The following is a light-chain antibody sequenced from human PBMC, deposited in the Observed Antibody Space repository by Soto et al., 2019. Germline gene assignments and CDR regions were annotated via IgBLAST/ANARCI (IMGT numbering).Light chain of an antibody. CDR2: DVT. CDR3: SSYTSTRTYV. V-gene: IGLV2-14*03. CDR1: SSDVGGYNF. Sequence: QYALTQPASASWSPGQSVTISCSGTSSDVGGYNFVTWHQQFPGKAPKLMIFDVTNRPSGVSHRFSGSKSGNTASLTISGLQAEDEADYYCSSYTSTRTYVFGSGTKVTVL. J-gene: IGLJ1*01.